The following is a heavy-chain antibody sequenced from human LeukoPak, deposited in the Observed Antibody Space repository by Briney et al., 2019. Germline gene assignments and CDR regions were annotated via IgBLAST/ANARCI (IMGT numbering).Heavy chain of an antibody. D-gene: IGHD6-13*01. CDR1: GGSISSSSYY. CDR3: ARGTIAAAAYPLDY. CDR2: IYYSGST. Sequence: SETLSLTCTVSGGSISSSSYYWGWIRQPPGKGLEWIGSIYYSGSTYYNPSLKSRVTISVDTSKNQFSLKLSSVTAAGTAVYYCARGTIAAAAYPLDYWGQGTLVTVSS. V-gene: IGHV4-39*01. J-gene: IGHJ4*02.